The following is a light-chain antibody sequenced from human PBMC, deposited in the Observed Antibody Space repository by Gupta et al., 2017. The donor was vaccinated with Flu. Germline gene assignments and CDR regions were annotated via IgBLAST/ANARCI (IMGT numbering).Light chain of an antibody. Sequence: RVTISCSGTSSNIGSNTVNWYQQLPGTAPKLLINSNNQRPSGVPDRFSGSKSGTSASLAISGLQSEDEADYYCAAWDGSLNGRVFGGGTKLTVL. CDR3: AAWDGSLNGRV. V-gene: IGLV1-44*01. J-gene: IGLJ3*02. CDR2: SNN. CDR1: SSNIGSNT.